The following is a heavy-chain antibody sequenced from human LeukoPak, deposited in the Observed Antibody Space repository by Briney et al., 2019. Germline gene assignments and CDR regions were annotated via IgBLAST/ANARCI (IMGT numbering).Heavy chain of an antibody. CDR2: INPSGGST. Sequence: VASVQVSCQASGCTFTSYYMHWVRQAPGQGLEWMGIINPSGGSTSYAQKFQGRVTMTRDTSTSTVYMELSSLRSEDTAVYYCARARRSLDYWGQGTLVTVSS. V-gene: IGHV1-46*01. CDR1: GCTFTSYY. J-gene: IGHJ4*02. D-gene: IGHD2-15*01. CDR3: ARARRSLDY.